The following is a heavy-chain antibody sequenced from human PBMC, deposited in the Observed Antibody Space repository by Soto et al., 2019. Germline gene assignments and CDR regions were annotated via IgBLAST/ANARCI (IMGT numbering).Heavy chain of an antibody. CDR2: MYHTGST. CDR3: SRDTLVRGVLQAFDI. CDR1: GGSISSTNW. V-gene: IGHV4-4*02. J-gene: IGHJ3*02. Sequence: QVQLQESGPGLVKASETLSLTCAVSGGSISSTNWWRWVRQPPGKGLEWIGEMYHTGSTNYSPSRKSRVTISVDKSQNQFSLKLISVTAADTAGYYCSRDTLVRGVLQAFDIWGQGTMVTV. D-gene: IGHD3-10*01.